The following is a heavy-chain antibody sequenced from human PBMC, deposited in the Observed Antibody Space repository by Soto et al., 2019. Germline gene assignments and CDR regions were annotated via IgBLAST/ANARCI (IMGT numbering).Heavy chain of an antibody. D-gene: IGHD1-26*01. Sequence: QVQLVQSGAEVKKPGSSVKVSCKASGGTFSTYVISWVRQAPGQGLEWMGGIIPVFATTNYAQKFQGRVTITADESTRTGYMELNSPRSEDTAVYYCARGRIAGAATDFYYYGMDVWGQGTSVTVSS. V-gene: IGHV1-69*12. CDR1: GGTFSTYV. CDR3: ARGRIAGAATDFYYYGMDV. J-gene: IGHJ6*02. CDR2: IIPVFATT.